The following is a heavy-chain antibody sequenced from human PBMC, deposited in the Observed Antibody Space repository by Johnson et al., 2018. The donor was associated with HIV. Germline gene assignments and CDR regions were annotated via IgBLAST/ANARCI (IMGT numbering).Heavy chain of an antibody. CDR1: GFTFSSYA. D-gene: IGHD4-23*01. CDR2: ISYDGSNK. Sequence: QVQLVESGGGVVQPGRSLRLSCAASGFTFSSYAMHWVRQAPGKGLEWVAVISYDGSNKYYADSVKGRFTISRDNSKNTLYLQMNSLRAEDTAVYYCARVTLVLDFWGQGTMVTVSS. J-gene: IGHJ3*01. V-gene: IGHV3-30*04. CDR3: ARVTLVLDF.